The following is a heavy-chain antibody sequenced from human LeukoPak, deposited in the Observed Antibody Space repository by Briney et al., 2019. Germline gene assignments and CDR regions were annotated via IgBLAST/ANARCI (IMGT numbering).Heavy chain of an antibody. Sequence: GGSLRLSCVTSGFTFERYVMHWMRLAPGKGLECVSSIHPNNGGVGYAASVKGRFAISRDNARNSLYLEMTSLRPEDTAVYYCVKDAPNGSVDFWGRGTLITVSS. J-gene: IGHJ4*02. D-gene: IGHD2-8*01. CDR1: GFTFERYV. CDR2: IHPNNGGV. CDR3: VKDAPNGSVDF. V-gene: IGHV3-9*01.